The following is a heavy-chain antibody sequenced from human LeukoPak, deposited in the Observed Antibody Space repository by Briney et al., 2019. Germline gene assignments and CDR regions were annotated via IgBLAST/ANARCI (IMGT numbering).Heavy chain of an antibody. D-gene: IGHD5/OR15-5a*01. CDR1: GFTFSDYW. CDR3: ARDGMSNGDY. Sequence: GGSLRLSCVASGFTFSDYWMTWVRQAPGTGLEWVANIKQDGNEKYYVDSVKGRFTISRDNSKNTLYLQMNSLRAEDTAVYYCARDGMSNGDYWGQGTLVTVSS. V-gene: IGHV3-7*01. CDR2: IKQDGNEK. J-gene: IGHJ4*02.